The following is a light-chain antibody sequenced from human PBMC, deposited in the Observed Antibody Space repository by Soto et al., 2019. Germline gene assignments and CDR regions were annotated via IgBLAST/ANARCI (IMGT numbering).Light chain of an antibody. V-gene: IGLV2-14*03. CDR1: SSDVGGYNY. CDR2: DVS. Sequence: QSALTQPASVSGSPGQSVTISCTGTSSDVGGYNYVSWYQQHACKAPKLMIYDVSNGPSGVSNRFSGSTSGNTASLTISGLQSEYEADYYCCSYTSSSTPVVFGGGTKLTVL. J-gene: IGLJ2*01. CDR3: CSYTSSSTPVV.